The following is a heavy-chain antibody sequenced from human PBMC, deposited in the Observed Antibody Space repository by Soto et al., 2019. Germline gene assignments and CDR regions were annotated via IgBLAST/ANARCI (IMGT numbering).Heavy chain of an antibody. J-gene: IGHJ6*02. V-gene: IGHV1-69*13. CDR3: ARDQVVVVPAAIHYYSYYGMDV. CDR2: IIPIFGTA. D-gene: IGHD2-2*01. CDR1: GGTFSSYA. Sequence: SVKVSCKASGGTFSSYAISWVRQAPGQGLEWMGGIIPIFGTANYAQKFQGRVTITADESTSTAYMELSSLRSDDTAVYYCARDQVVVVPAAIHYYSYYGMDVWGQGTSVTVSS.